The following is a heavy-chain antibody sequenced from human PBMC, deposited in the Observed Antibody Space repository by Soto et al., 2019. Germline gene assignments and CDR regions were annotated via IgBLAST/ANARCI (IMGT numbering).Heavy chain of an antibody. D-gene: IGHD4-17*01. CDR3: AKDLFPPIGRYGDYDGWFDP. CDR1: GFTFSSYA. V-gene: IGHV3-23*01. Sequence: GGSLRLSCAASGFTFSSYAMSWVRQAPGKGLEWVSAISGSGGSTYYADSVKGRFTISRDNSKNTLYLQMNSLRAEDTAVYYCAKDLFPPIGRYGDYDGWFDPWGQGTLVTVSS. CDR2: ISGSGGST. J-gene: IGHJ5*02.